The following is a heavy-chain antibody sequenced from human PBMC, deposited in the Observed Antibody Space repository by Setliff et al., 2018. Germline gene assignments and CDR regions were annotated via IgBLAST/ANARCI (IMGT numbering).Heavy chain of an antibody. V-gene: IGHV1-18*01. Sequence: ASVKVSCKASGYTFIDYGMSWVRQAPGQGLEWMAMIITSTGKTSYAQKFQGRVTVTTDTYTGTGYMELRSLRSDDTAMYFCARFGGSCSSSSCYASDLWGQGTMVTVSS. CDR2: IITSTGKT. CDR1: GYTFIDYG. D-gene: IGHD2-2*01. CDR3: ARFGGSCSSSSCYASDL. J-gene: IGHJ3*01.